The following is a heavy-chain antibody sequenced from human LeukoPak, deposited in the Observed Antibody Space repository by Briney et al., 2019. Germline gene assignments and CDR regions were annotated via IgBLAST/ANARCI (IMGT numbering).Heavy chain of an antibody. D-gene: IGHD3-16*02. J-gene: IGHJ6*03. Sequence: PSETLSLTCTVSGGSISSSSYYWGWIRQPPGKGLEWIGSIYYSGSTYYNPSLKSRVTISVDTSKNQFSLKLSSVTAADTAVYYCARRTITLGGVILIGDNNRDVGAKGTTVTVSS. CDR3: ARRTITLGGVILIGDNNRDV. CDR2: IYYSGST. V-gene: IGHV4-39*01. CDR1: GGSISSSSYY.